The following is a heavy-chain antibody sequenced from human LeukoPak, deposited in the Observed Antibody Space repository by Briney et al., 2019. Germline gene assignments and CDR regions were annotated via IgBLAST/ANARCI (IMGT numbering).Heavy chain of an antibody. CDR2: IYSGGNK. D-gene: IGHD6-6*01. J-gene: IGHJ6*02. CDR1: GFTVSSNY. Sequence: GGSLRLSCAVSGFTVSSNYMSWVRQAPGKGLEWVSVIYSGGNKYYADSVKGRFTISRDNSKNTLYLQMNSLRAEDTAVYYCATYSSSSVSYYAMDVWGRGTTVTASS. V-gene: IGHV3-53*01. CDR3: ATYSSSSVSYYAMDV.